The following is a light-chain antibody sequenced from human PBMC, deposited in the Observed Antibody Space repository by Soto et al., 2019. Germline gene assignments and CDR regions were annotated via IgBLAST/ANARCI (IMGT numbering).Light chain of an antibody. J-gene: IGLJ2*01. CDR1: SSDVGGYNY. Sequence: QSVLTQPPSASESPGQSVTISCTGTSSDVGGYNYVSWYQQHPGKAPKLMIYEVSKRPSGVPDRFSGSKSGNTASLTVSGLQAEDEADYYCSSYAGSNKKVVFGGGTKLTVL. CDR2: EVS. CDR3: SSYAGSNKKVV. V-gene: IGLV2-8*01.